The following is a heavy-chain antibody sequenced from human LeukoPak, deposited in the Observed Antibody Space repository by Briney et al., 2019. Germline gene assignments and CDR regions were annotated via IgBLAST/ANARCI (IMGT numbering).Heavy chain of an antibody. V-gene: IGHV4-59*08. CDR3: ARLSGSSLDY. Sequence: ASETLSLTCTVSGGSISSYYWSWIRQPPGKGLEWIGFNSYSGSTNYNPPLKSRVTISVDTSKHQLSLKLSSVTAADTAVYYCARLSGSSLDYWGQGTLVSVSS. CDR2: NSYSGST. CDR1: GGSISSYY. D-gene: IGHD6-13*01. J-gene: IGHJ4*02.